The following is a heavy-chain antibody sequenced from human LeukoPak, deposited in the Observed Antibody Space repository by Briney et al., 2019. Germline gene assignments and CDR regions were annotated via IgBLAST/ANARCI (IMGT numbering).Heavy chain of an antibody. V-gene: IGHV3-23*01. Sequence: PGGSLRLSCGASGFTFSNYAMSWVRQAPGKGLESVSDIRSTGGTTAYADSVKGRFTISRDNSRNTLYLQMNSLRAEDTAVYYCARADRYGTAWYVRVDYCCEEALVTVSS. CDR1: GFTFSNYA. CDR2: IRSTGGTT. CDR3: ARADRYGTAWYVRVDY. J-gene: IGHJ4*02. D-gene: IGHD6-13*01.